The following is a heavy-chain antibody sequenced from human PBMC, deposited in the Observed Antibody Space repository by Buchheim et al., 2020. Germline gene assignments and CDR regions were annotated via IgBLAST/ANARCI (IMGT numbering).Heavy chain of an antibody. Sequence: QVQLVQSGAEVKKPGSSVKVSCRASGGTFRSYAISWVRQAPGQGLEWMGTIIPIFGTANYAEKFQGRVSISADASTSTAYMDLSSLTSDDTAMYYCARESLWGCSGGSCYSLDYWGQGTL. D-gene: IGHD2-15*01. CDR3: ARESLWGCSGGSCYSLDY. V-gene: IGHV1-69*18. J-gene: IGHJ4*02. CDR1: GGTFRSYA. CDR2: IIPIFGTA.